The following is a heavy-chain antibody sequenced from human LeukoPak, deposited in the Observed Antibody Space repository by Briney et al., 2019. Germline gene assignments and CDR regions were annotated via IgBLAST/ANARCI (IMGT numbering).Heavy chain of an antibody. V-gene: IGHV4-59*01. CDR2: IYYSGST. J-gene: IGHJ4*02. CDR1: GGSISSYY. Sequence: SETLSLTCTVSGGSISSYYWSWIRQPPGKGLEWIGYIYYSGSTNYNPSLKSRITISVDTSKNQFSLKLSSVTAADTAVYYCAHEGGEGYFDYWGQGTLVTVSS. CDR3: AHEGGEGYFDY. D-gene: IGHD3-16*01.